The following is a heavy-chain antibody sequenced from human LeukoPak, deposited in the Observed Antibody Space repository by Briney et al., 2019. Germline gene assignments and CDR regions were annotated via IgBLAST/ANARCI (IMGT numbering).Heavy chain of an antibody. J-gene: IGHJ5*02. V-gene: IGHV4-34*01. D-gene: IGHD1-1*01. CDR2: ITERGST. CDR1: GGSFSGHY. Sequence: SETLSLTCAVSGGSFSGHYWSWIRQSPGKGLEWIGEITERGSTNYNPSLKSRVTILRDTSKNHFSLKVSSVTAADTAVYYCARGPITEDGTFHSPNAWGQGTLVTVSS. CDR3: ARGPITEDGTFHSPNA.